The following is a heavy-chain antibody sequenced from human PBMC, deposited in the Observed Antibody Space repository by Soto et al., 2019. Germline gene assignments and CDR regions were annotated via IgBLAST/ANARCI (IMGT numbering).Heavy chain of an antibody. V-gene: IGHV4-39*01. CDR1: GGSISSGGYY. CDR3: ARQGSRAFDI. Sequence: SETLSLTCAVSGGSISSGGYYWGWIRQPPGKGLEWIGSIYYSGSAYYNPSLKSRVSTSVDTSKNQFSLKLRSVTAADTAVYYCARQGSRAFDIWGQGTMVTVSS. CDR2: IYYSGSA. J-gene: IGHJ3*02. D-gene: IGHD2-15*01.